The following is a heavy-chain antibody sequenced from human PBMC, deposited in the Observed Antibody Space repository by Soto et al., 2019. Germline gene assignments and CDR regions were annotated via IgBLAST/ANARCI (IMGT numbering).Heavy chain of an antibody. CDR2: ISSSGSTI. J-gene: IGHJ4*02. CDR1: GFTFSSYE. V-gene: IGHV3-48*03. Sequence: GGSLRLSCAASGFTFSSYEMNWVRQAPGKGLEWVSYISSSGSTIYYADSVKGRFTISRDNAKNSLYLQMNSLRAEDTAVYYCARAPGNYDILTGYYKGYFDYWGQGTLVTVS. CDR3: ARAPGNYDILTGYYKGYFDY. D-gene: IGHD3-9*01.